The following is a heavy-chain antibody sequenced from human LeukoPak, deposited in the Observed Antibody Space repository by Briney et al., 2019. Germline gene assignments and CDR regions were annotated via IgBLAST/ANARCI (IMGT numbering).Heavy chain of an antibody. V-gene: IGHV4-4*07. D-gene: IGHD2-15*01. J-gene: IGHJ3*02. Sequence: PSETLSLTCTVSGGSISSYYWSWIRQPAGKGLEWIGRIYTSGSTNYNPSLKSRVTMSVDTSKNQFSLKLSSVTAADTAVYYCARDGGYTRVVVAATPPDAFDIWGQGTIVTVSS. CDR3: ARDGGYTRVVVAATPPDAFDI. CDR2: IYTSGST. CDR1: GGSISSYY.